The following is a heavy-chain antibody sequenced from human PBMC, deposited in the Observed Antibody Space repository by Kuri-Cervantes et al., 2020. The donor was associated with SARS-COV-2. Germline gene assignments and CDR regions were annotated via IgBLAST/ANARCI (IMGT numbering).Heavy chain of an antibody. D-gene: IGHD1-26*01. V-gene: IGHV3-21*01. Sequence: GGSLRLXCAXPGFTFSGYSMNWIRQAPGKGLEWXXSIDXSSYYIYHADSXKGRLTXSRDNAXXSLYLQMNSLKPEDTAVXYCAREEGGXRGEAFDYWGQGALVTVSS. J-gene: IGHJ4*02. CDR3: AREEGGXRGEAFDY. CDR1: GFTFSGYS. CDR2: IDXSSYYI.